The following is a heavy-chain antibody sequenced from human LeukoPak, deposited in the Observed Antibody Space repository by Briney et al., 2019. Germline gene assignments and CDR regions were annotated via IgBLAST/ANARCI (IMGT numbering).Heavy chain of an antibody. V-gene: IGHV1-69*13. CDR3: ARGFNYYDSSGYYFGPWY. CDR1: GGTXSSYA. Sequence: ASVKVSCKASGGTXSSYAISWVRQAPGQGLEWMGGIIPIFGTANYAQKFQGRVTITADESTSTAYMELSSLRSEDTAVYYCARGFNYYDSSGYYFGPWYWGQGILVTVSS. D-gene: IGHD3-22*01. J-gene: IGHJ4*02. CDR2: IIPIFGTA.